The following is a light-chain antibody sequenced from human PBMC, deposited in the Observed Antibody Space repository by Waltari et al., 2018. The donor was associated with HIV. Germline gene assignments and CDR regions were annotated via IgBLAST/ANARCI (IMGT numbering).Light chain of an antibody. Sequence: QSVLTQPPSVSGTPGQRVTIPCFGSSSNIGDTPVNWYQQLPGTAPKLLIYDTRQRPSGVPARFSGSKSGTSASLAISGLQSEDEADYYCAAWDDSLNGYWVFGGGTTLTVL. CDR3: AAWDDSLNGYWV. CDR2: DTR. J-gene: IGLJ3*02. CDR1: SSNIGDTP. V-gene: IGLV1-44*01.